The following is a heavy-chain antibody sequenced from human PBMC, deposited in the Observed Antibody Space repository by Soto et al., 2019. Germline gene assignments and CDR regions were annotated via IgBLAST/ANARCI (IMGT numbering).Heavy chain of an antibody. CDR1: GFTFSSYA. V-gene: IGHV3-64D*06. J-gene: IGHJ4*02. CDR2: VRGNGDPP. Sequence: GGSLRLSCSPSGFTFSSYAMHWVRQSPGKGLEYISGVRGNGDPPFYADSVKGRFTISRDNSKNTVYLQMSSLSADDAAVYYCVKSRGGNNFDFFDWGQGTLVTVSS. D-gene: IGHD2-15*01. CDR3: VKSRGGNNFDFFD.